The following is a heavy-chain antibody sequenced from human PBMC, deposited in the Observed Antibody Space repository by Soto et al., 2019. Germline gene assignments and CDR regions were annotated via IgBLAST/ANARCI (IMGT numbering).Heavy chain of an antibody. D-gene: IGHD6-13*01. J-gene: IGHJ4*02. Sequence: QVQLVQSGAEVKKPGASVKVSCKASGYTFTSYYMHWVRQAPGQGLEWMGIINPSGGSTSYAEKFQVRVTMTRDTSTSKVYMELSSLRSEDTAVYYCARLLSRSSLNGVVYPFDYWGQGTLVTVSS. CDR2: INPSGGST. V-gene: IGHV1-46*01. CDR3: ARLLSRSSLNGVVYPFDY. CDR1: GYTFTSYY.